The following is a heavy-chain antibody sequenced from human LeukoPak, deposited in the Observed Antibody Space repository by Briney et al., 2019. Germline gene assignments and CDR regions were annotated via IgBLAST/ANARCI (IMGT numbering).Heavy chain of an antibody. CDR1: GFTFSSYA. CDR2: ISGSGGST. V-gene: IGHV3-23*01. CDR3: ARGYSSGKGNAFDI. J-gene: IGHJ3*02. D-gene: IGHD6-19*01. Sequence: GGSLRLSCAASGFTFSSYAMSWVRQAPGKGLEWVSAISGSGGSTYYADSVQDGFTISRDNSKNTLYLQLNSLRAEDTAVYYCARGYSSGKGNAFDIWGQGTMVTVSS.